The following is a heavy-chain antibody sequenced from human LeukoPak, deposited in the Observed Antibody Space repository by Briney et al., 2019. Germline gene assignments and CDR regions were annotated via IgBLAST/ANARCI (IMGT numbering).Heavy chain of an antibody. D-gene: IGHD3-22*01. CDR1: GGSISSYY. Sequence: SETLSLTCTVSGGSISSYYWNWIRQPPGRGLEWSGYIHYSGTNYYNPSLKSRVTISVDTAKNQFSLNLSSVTAADTAVYYCARDLNYYDGSTYYDAFDIWGQGTLVTVSS. V-gene: IGHV4-59*01. CDR2: IHYSGTN. CDR3: ARDLNYYDGSTYYDAFDI. J-gene: IGHJ3*02.